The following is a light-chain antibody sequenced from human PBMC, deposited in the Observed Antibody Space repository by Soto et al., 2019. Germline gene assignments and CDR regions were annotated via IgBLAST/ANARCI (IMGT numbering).Light chain of an antibody. J-gene: IGLJ3*02. CDR3: TAWDDSLNAWL. Sequence: QSVLTQPPSASGTPGQRVTISCSGSSSNIEENSVTWYQWLPGAAPRLLIYNDYQRPSGVSDRFSGSKSGTSASLAISGLQSEDDADYYCTAWDDSLNAWLFGGGTKLTV. V-gene: IGLV1-44*01. CDR2: NDY. CDR1: SSNIEENS.